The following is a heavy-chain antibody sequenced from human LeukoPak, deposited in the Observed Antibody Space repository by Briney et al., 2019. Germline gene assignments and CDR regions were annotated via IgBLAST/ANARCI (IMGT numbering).Heavy chain of an antibody. Sequence: VXXXRINTDGSDTIYADSVKGRFTISRDNAKNTLFLQMNSLRAEDTAVYYCARDESVTGPTTFDYWGQGTLVTVSS. J-gene: IGHJ4*02. CDR3: ARDESVTGPTTFDY. V-gene: IGHV3-74*01. D-gene: IGHD6-19*01. CDR2: INTDGSDT.